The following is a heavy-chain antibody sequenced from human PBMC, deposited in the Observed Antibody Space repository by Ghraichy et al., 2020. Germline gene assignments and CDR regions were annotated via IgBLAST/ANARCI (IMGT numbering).Heavy chain of an antibody. J-gene: IGHJ4*02. Sequence: LSLTCAASGFMFVSHMMTCVRQAPGKGLECVSTIYVRGASTYYADSVKGRFTNSRDNSKNTLYLETNCLRAEDTAVYYCAQGFRDLDYWGQGNLVTVSS. V-gene: IGHV3-23*01. CDR3: AQGFRDLDY. CDR2: IYVRGAST. CDR1: GFMFVSHM.